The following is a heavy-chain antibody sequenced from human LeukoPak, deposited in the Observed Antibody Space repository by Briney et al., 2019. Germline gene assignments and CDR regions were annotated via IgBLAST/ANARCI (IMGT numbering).Heavy chain of an antibody. CDR2: IYTSGST. D-gene: IGHD5-12*01. Sequence: KTSETLSLTCTVSGGSFNSGSYYWSWIRQPAGKVLEWVGRIYTSGSTNYNPSLKSRVTISVDTSKNQFSLQLTSVTAADTAVYYCARAMRVDRFFDYWGQGILVTVSS. CDR3: ARAMRVDRFFDY. J-gene: IGHJ4*02. CDR1: GGSFNSGSYY. V-gene: IGHV4-61*02.